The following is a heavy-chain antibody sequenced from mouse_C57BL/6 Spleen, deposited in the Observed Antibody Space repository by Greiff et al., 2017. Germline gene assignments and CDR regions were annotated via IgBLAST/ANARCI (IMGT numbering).Heavy chain of an antibody. V-gene: IGHV1-55*01. D-gene: IGHD2-4*01. CDR1: GYTFTSSW. CDR3: ARGNDYDGYAMDY. Sequence: QVQLQQPGAELVKPGASVKMSCKASGYTFTSSWITWVKQRPGQGLEWIGDIYPGSGSTNYNEKFKSKATLTVDTSSSTAYMQLSSLTSEDSAVDYCARGNDYDGYAMDYWGQGTSVTVSS. CDR2: IYPGSGST. J-gene: IGHJ4*01.